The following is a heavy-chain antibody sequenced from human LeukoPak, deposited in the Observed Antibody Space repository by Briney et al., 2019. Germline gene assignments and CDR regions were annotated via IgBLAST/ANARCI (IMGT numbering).Heavy chain of an antibody. Sequence: GASLQISCKGSGYIFPSYWIAWVRQLPGKGLEWMGIIYPGDSDTRNSPSFQGQVTISVDKSISTAYLHWSSLKASDTAVYYCARGLGSYFDYWGQGTLVTVSS. J-gene: IGHJ4*02. CDR3: ARGLGSYFDY. V-gene: IGHV5-51*01. CDR2: IYPGDSDT. D-gene: IGHD6-19*01. CDR1: GYIFPSYW.